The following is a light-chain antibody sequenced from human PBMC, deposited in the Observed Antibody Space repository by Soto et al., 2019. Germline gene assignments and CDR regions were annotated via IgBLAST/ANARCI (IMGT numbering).Light chain of an antibody. CDR2: DVS. Sequence: QSALTQPRSVSGSPGQSVTISCTGTSSDVGGYNYVSWYQQHPGKAPKLMIYDVSKRPSGVPDRFSGSKSGNTASLTISGLQAEDEADYYCCSYAGNWVFGGGTKLTVL. CDR3: CSYAGNWV. V-gene: IGLV2-11*01. J-gene: IGLJ3*02. CDR1: SSDVGGYNY.